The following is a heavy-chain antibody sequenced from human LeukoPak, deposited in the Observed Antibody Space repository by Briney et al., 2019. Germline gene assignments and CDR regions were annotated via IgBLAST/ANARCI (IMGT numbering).Heavy chain of an antibody. CDR2: ISGTGFTT. V-gene: IGHV3-23*01. D-gene: IGHD1-26*01. CDR3: TPDQRWESFSDF. Sequence: GGSLRLSCAASGFTFSSYAMNWVRQAPGMGLEWVSTISGTGFTTYYAESLKGRFTISRDNSRDTLYLQMDSLKTEDTAVYYCTPDQRWESFSDFWGQGTLVTVSS. J-gene: IGHJ4*02. CDR1: GFTFSSYA.